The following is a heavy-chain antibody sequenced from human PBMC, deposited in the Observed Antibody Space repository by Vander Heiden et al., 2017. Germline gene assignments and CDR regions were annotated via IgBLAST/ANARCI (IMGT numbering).Heavy chain of an antibody. CDR3: AKARYSGSPMSVDV. CDR1: GFTFEDYA. Sequence: EVQLVESGGGLGQPGRLLRRSCAASGFTFEDYAMHWVRQAPGKGLEWVSGISWNGGNIAYADSLKGRFTISRDKAKNSLYLQMNSLRAEDTALYYCAKARYSGSPMSVDVWGQGTTVTVSS. V-gene: IGHV3-9*01. CDR2: ISWNGGNI. D-gene: IGHD1-26*01. J-gene: IGHJ6*02.